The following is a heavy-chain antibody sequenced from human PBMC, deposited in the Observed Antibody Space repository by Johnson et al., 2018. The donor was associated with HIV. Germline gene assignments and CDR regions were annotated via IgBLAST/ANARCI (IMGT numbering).Heavy chain of an antibody. D-gene: IGHD5-12*01. J-gene: IGHJ3*02. Sequence: VQLVESGGGLVQPGGSLRLSCAASGFTFSNYAMSWVRQAPGKGLEWVSAISGSTIYYADSVQGRFTISRDNAKNSLYLQMNSLRAEDTAVYYCARERGYSGYDGDRDAFDIWGQGTMVTVSS. CDR1: GFTFSNYA. V-gene: IGHV3-69-1*01. CDR2: ISGSTI. CDR3: ARERGYSGYDGDRDAFDI.